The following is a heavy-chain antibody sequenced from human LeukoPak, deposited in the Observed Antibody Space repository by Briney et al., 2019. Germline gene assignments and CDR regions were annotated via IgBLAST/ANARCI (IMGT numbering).Heavy chain of an antibody. CDR1: RYNFKGYN. Sequence: ASVKVSCKASRYNFKGYNMNWVRQAPGEGLEWMGWINPDTGGTNYAQKFQGRVTMTRDTPINTAYMEFIRLRSDDTAIYYCARARNTGWLGFDYWGQGSLVTVSS. CDR2: INPDTGGT. CDR3: ARARNTGWLGFDY. D-gene: IGHD6-19*01. V-gene: IGHV1-2*02. J-gene: IGHJ4*02.